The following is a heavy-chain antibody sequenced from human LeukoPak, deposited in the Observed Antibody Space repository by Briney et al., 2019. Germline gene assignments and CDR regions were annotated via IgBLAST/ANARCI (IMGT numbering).Heavy chain of an antibody. J-gene: IGHJ5*02. CDR1: GFTFSTYA. V-gene: IGHV3-23*01. CDR2: TSGGGGST. D-gene: IGHD6-13*01. CDR3: AKGKASSWLDWFDP. Sequence: PGGSLRLSCAASGFTFSTYAMTWVRQAPGRELEWVSATSGGGGSTYYADSVKGRFTMSRDNSKNTVYLQMNSLRAEDTAVYFCAKGKASSWLDWFDPWGQGTLVTVSS.